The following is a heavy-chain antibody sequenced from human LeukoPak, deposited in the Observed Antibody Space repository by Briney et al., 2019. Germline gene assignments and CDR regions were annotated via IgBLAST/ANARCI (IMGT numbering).Heavy chain of an antibody. Sequence: PSQTLSLTCTVSGGSISSGGYYWSWIRQHPGKGLEWIGYIYYSGSTYYNPSLKSRVTISLDTSKNQFSLKLSSVTVADTAMYYCAREPTQPLRFGEFHPFDNWGQGTLVTVSS. CDR3: AREPTQPLRFGEFHPFDN. J-gene: IGHJ4*02. CDR2: IYYSGST. D-gene: IGHD3-16*01. CDR1: GGSISSGGYY. V-gene: IGHV4-31*03.